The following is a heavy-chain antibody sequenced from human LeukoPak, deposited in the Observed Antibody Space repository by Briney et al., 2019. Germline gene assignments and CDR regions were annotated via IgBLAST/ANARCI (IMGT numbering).Heavy chain of an antibody. Sequence: GGSLRLSCAASGFSFSNYGMNWVRQAPGKGLEWVSGISGSGGRTYYADSVKGRFTISRDNSNHMLYLQMNSLMAEDTAIYYCAKDGKTRNWNYFQAKPVFWGQGTLVTVSS. CDR2: ISGSGGRT. CDR3: AKDGKTRNWNYFQAKPVF. J-gene: IGHJ4*02. V-gene: IGHV3-23*01. D-gene: IGHD1-7*01. CDR1: GFSFSNYG.